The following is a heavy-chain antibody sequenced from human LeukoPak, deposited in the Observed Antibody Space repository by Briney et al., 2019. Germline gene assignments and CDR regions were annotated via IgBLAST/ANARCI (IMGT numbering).Heavy chain of an antibody. CDR2: INPNSGGT. J-gene: IGHJ4*02. CDR1: GYTFTDYY. CDR3: ARERGANDYLDY. Sequence: ASVKVSCKASGYTFTDYYIHWVRQAPGQGLEWMGWINPNSGGTNYTQKFQGRVTMTRDTSISTAYLELNRLTSDDTAVYYCARERGANDYLDYWGQGTLVTVSS. V-gene: IGHV1-2*02. D-gene: IGHD4/OR15-4a*01.